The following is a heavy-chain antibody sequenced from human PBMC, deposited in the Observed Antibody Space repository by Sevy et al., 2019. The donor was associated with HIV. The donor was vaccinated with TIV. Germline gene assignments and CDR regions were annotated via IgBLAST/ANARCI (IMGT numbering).Heavy chain of an antibody. CDR1: GFTFSNYG. J-gene: IGHJ4*02. V-gene: IGHV3-30*18. CDR2: ISYDGSNK. CDR3: AKDGNSGYDPYFDY. D-gene: IGHD5-12*01. Sequence: GGSLILSCAASGFTFSNYGMHWVRQAPGKGLEWVAVISYDGSNKYYADSVKGRFTISRDNSKNTLYLQMNSLRSEDTAVYYCAKDGNSGYDPYFDYWGQGTPVTVSS.